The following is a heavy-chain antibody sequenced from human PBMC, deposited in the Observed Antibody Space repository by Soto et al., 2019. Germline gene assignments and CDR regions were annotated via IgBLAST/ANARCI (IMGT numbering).Heavy chain of an antibody. V-gene: IGHV1-58*01. CDR2: IVVGSGNT. CDR1: GFTFTSSV. CDR3: AADGSPTAMVNFYYYYYGMDV. D-gene: IGHD5-18*01. Sequence: ASVKVSCKASGFTFTSSVVQWVRQARGQRLEWIGWIVVGSGNTNYAQKFQERVTITRDMSTSTAYMELSSLRSEDTAVYYCAADGSPTAMVNFYYYYYGMDVWGQGTTVTVSS. J-gene: IGHJ6*02.